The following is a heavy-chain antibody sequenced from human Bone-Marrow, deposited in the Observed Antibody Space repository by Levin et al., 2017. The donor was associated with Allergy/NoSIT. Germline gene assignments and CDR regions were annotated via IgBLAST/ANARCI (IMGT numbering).Heavy chain of an antibody. V-gene: IGHV1-8*01. J-gene: IGHJ1*01. CDR3: ARGLNRVRCGGDCYSSSGCDQCFQH. CDR2: MNPNSGNT. D-gene: IGHD2-21*02. Sequence: GESLKISCKASGYTFTSYDINWVRQATGQGLEWMGWMNPNSGNTGYAQKFQGRVTMTRNTSISTAYMELSSLRSEDTAVYYCARGLNRVRCGGDCYSSSGCDQCFQHWGQGTLVTVSS. CDR1: GYTFTSYD.